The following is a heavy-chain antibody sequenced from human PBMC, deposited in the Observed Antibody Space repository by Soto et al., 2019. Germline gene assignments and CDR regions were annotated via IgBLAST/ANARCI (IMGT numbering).Heavy chain of an antibody. V-gene: IGHV4-31*03. Sequence: QVQLQESGPGLVKPSQTLSLTCTVSGGSISSGGYYWSWIRQHPEKGLEWIGYIYYTGNTYYNASLKSRVTISVDTSNNQFSLKLSSVTAADTAVYYCARVGISSSDAFDIWGQGTTVTVS. CDR2: IYYTGNT. D-gene: IGHD6-6*01. CDR1: GGSISSGGYY. J-gene: IGHJ3*02. CDR3: ARVGISSSDAFDI.